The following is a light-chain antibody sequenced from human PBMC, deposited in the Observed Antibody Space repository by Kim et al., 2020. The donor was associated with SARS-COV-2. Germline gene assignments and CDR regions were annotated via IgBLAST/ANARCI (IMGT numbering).Light chain of an antibody. CDR1: QSISNN. CDR3: QQRSTWPQT. Sequence: EVVLTQSPDTLSLSPGESATLSCRASQSISNNLIWYQQKPGQAPRPLIYDASTRATGIPARFSGSGSGTDFTLTISSLEPEDFAVYYCQQRSTWPQTFGQGTKLEI. CDR2: DAS. J-gene: IGKJ2*01. V-gene: IGKV3-11*01.